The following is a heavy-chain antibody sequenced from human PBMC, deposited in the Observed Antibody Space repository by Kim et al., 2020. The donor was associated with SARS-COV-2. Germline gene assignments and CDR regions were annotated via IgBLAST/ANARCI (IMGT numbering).Heavy chain of an antibody. V-gene: IGHV3-21*01. J-gene: IGHJ4*02. D-gene: IGHD4-17*01. CDR3: ARDSFYGDYFDY. Sequence: YYADSVKGRFTISRDNAKNSLYLQMNSLRAEDTAVYYCARDSFYGDYFDYWGQGTLVTVSS.